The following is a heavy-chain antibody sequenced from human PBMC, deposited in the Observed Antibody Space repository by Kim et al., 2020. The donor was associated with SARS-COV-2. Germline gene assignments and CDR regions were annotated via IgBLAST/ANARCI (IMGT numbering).Heavy chain of an antibody. J-gene: IGHJ4*02. Sequence: PSFQGQVTISADKSINTAYLQWSSLKASDTAMYYCASATGAAAGPYYFDCWGQGTLVTVSS. D-gene: IGHD6-13*01. CDR3: ASATGAAAGPYYFDC. V-gene: IGHV5-51*01.